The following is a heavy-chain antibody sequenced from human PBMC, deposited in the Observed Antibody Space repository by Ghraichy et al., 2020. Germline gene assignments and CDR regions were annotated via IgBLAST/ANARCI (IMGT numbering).Heavy chain of an antibody. V-gene: IGHV1-18*01. Sequence: ASVKVSCKASGYTFTSYGISWVRQAPGQGLEWMGWISAYNGNTNYAQKLQGRVTMTTDTSTSTAYMELRSLRSDDTAVYYCARAASGWYWSGTLDYWGQGTLVTVSS. J-gene: IGHJ4*02. CDR1: GYTFTSYG. D-gene: IGHD6-19*01. CDR3: ARAASGWYWSGTLDY. CDR2: ISAYNGNT.